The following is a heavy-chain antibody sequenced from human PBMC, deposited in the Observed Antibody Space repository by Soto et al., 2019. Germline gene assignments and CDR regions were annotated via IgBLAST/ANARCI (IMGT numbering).Heavy chain of an antibody. CDR2: ISGYNGDT. V-gene: IGHV1-18*04. Sequence: GASVKVSCKASGYTFTSYGIGWVRQAPGQGLEWMGWISGYNGDTNYAQKFQGRVTMTTDTSTNTAYMELRSLRSDDTAVYYCARAPQTVAGAGIWYWGQGTLVTVSS. D-gene: IGHD6-13*01. J-gene: IGHJ4*02. CDR3: ARAPQTVAGAGIWY. CDR1: GYTFTSYG.